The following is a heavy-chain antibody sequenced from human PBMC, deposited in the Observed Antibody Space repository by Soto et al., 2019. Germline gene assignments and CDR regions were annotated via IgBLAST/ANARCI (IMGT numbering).Heavy chain of an antibody. CDR1: GFSFSGYG. CDR3: AKASYCSSTSCYEDYFDY. D-gene: IGHD2-2*01. Sequence: GGSLRLSCAASGFSFSGYGMHWVRQAPGKGLEWVAVISYDGSNKYYADSVKGRFTISRDNSKNTLYVQMNSLRAEDTAVYYCAKASYCSSTSCYEDYFDYWGQGTLVTVSS. V-gene: IGHV3-30*18. J-gene: IGHJ4*02. CDR2: ISYDGSNK.